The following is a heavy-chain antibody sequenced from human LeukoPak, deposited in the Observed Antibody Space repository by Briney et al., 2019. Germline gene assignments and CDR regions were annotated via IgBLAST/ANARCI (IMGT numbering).Heavy chain of an antibody. V-gene: IGHV5-51*01. D-gene: IGHD1-26*01. CDR1: GYDSGVSFTSHS. CDR2: IYPGDSDT. Sequence: GESLKISCQGSGYDSGVSFTSHSIAWVRQMPGKGLEWMGIIYPGDSDTRYSPSFQGQVTISADKSISTAYLQWSSLKASDTAMYYCARLFGGIVEAIGSGYYFDYWGQGTLVTVSS. J-gene: IGHJ4*02. CDR3: ARLFGGIVEAIGSGYYFDY.